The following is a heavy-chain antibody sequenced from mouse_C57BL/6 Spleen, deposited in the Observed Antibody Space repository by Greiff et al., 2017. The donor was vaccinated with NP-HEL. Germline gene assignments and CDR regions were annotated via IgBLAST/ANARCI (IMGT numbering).Heavy chain of an antibody. CDR1: GYTFTSYW. CDR3: ARGATTVVRYFDV. CDR2: IDPSDSYT. Sequence: QVQLKQPGAELVRPGTSVKLSCKASGYTFTSYWMHWVKQRPGQGLEWIGVIDPSDSYTNYNQKFKGKATLTVDTSSSTAYMQLSSLTSEDSAVYYCARGATTVVRYFDVWGTGTTVTVSS. J-gene: IGHJ1*03. V-gene: IGHV1-59*01. D-gene: IGHD1-1*01.